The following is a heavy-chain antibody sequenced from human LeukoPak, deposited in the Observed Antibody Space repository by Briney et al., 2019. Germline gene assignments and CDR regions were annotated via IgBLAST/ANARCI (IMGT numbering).Heavy chain of an antibody. CDR2: IYYSGST. J-gene: IGHJ5*02. CDR1: GGSISSYY. Sequence: AETLSLTCTVSGGSISSYYWTWIRHPPGNGLEWIGYIYYSGSTKYNPSLKSRVTMSVDTSKNRFSLKLSSVTAADTAVYYCARHRGYCSSTSCSYNWFDPWGQGTLVTVSS. V-gene: IGHV4-59*08. CDR3: ARHRGYCSSTSCSYNWFDP. D-gene: IGHD2-2*03.